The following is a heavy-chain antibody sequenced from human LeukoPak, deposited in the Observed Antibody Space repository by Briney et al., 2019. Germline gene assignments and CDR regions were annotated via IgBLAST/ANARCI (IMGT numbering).Heavy chain of an antibody. CDR3: AREKACSTTSCYAFDI. CDR1: GASISSGGFL. V-gene: IGHV4-31*03. Sequence: PSETLSLTCTVSGASISSGGFLWHWIRQLPGMDLEWIGNIYYTGNAGYNPSLKSRVTISGDTSMNQFSLKLTSVPAADTAVYYCAREKACSTTSCYAFDIWGQGTLVTVSS. J-gene: IGHJ3*02. CDR2: IYYTGNA. D-gene: IGHD2-2*01.